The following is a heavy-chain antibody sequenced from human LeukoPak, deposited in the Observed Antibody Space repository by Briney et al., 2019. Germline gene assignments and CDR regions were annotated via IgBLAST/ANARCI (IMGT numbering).Heavy chain of an antibody. CDR1: GGPISSSSYY. J-gene: IGHJ4*02. V-gene: IGHV4-39*01. CDR2: IYYSGST. Sequence: PSETLSLTCTVSGGPISSSSYYWGWLRQPPGTGLEWIGSIYYSGSTYYNPSLKSRVTMSVDTSKNQFSLKLSSVTAADTAVYYCASGIDSGSYNYFDYWGQGTLVTVSS. D-gene: IGHD1-26*01. CDR3: ASGIDSGSYNYFDY.